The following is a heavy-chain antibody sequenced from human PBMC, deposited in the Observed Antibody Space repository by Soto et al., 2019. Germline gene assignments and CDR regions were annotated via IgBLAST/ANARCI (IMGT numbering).Heavy chain of an antibody. J-gene: IGHJ4*02. CDR2: IYHSGST. Sequence: PSETLSLTCAVSRGSISSSNWWSWVRQPPGKGLEWIGEIYHSGSTNYNPSLKSRVTISVDKSKNQFSLKLSSVTAADTAVYYCARDAGYSSGWPHLDYWGQGTLVTVSS. CDR1: RGSISSSNW. D-gene: IGHD6-19*01. V-gene: IGHV4-4*02. CDR3: ARDAGYSSGWPHLDY.